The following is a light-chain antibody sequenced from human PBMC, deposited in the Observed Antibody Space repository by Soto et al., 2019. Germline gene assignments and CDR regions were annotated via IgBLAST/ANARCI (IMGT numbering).Light chain of an antibody. J-gene: IGLJ2*01. CDR1: NVGSNS. Sequence: ELTQPPSVSVAPGQTANITCGGNNVGSNSVQWYQQNPGQSPVLVVYDNSDRPSGIPDRFSGSKSGNTATLTISRVEAGDEADYHCQVWDRTDDHHVLFCGGTKVTVL. CDR3: QVWDRTDDHHVL. CDR2: DNS. V-gene: IGLV3-21*02.